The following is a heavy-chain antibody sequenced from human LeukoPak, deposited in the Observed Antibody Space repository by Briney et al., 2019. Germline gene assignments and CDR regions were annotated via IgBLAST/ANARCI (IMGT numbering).Heavy chain of an antibody. CDR1: GGSFSGYY. V-gene: IGHV4-34*01. CDR2: INHSGST. Sequence: SETLSLTCAVYGGSFSGYYWSWIRQPPGKGLEWMGEINHSGSTNYNPSLKSRVTISVDTSKNQFSLKLSSVTAADTAVYYCARGRGVTTGFDYWGQGTLVTVSS. CDR3: ARGRGVTTGFDY. D-gene: IGHD4-17*01. J-gene: IGHJ4*02.